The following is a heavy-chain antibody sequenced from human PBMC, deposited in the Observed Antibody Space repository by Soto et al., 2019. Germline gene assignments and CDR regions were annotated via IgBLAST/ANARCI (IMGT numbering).Heavy chain of an antibody. CDR2: IIPIFGTA. V-gene: IGHV1-69*13. D-gene: IGHD6-13*01. CDR1: GYTFTSYG. J-gene: IGHJ6*02. CDR3: ARDWAGAAAAGTGLGAYYGMDV. Sequence: GASVKVSCKASGYTFTSYGISWVRQAPGQGLEWMGGIIPIFGTANYAQKFQGRVTITADESTSTAYMELSSLRSEDTAVYYCARDWAGAAAAGTGLGAYYGMDVWGQGTTVTVSS.